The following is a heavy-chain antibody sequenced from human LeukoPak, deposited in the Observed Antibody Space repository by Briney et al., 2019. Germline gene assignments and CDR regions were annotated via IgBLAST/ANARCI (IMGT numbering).Heavy chain of an antibody. Sequence: ASVKVSCKASGYTFSNYAMNWVRQAPGQGLEWMGWISVYNGNTNYAQNLQGRVTMTTDTSTSTAYMELRSLRSDDTAVYYCARDRLPTTGLVHPEGFDIWGQGTMVTVSS. J-gene: IGHJ3*02. D-gene: IGHD1-26*01. CDR2: ISVYNGNT. V-gene: IGHV1-18*01. CDR1: GYTFSNYA. CDR3: ARDRLPTTGLVHPEGFDI.